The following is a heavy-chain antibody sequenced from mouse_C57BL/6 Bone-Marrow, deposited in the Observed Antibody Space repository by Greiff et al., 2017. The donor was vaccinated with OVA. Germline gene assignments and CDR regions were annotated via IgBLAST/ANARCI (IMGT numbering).Heavy chain of an antibody. D-gene: IGHD1-1*01. CDR2: INPSNGGT. Sequence: VQLQQPGTELVKPGASVKLSCKASGYTFTSYWMHWVKQRPGQGLEWIGNINPSNGGTNYNEKFKSKATLTVDKSSSTAYMQLRSLTSEDSAVYYCARDSPAPYYGSTYYAMDYWGQGTSVTVSS. CDR3: ARDSPAPYYGSTYYAMDY. CDR1: GYTFTSYW. J-gene: IGHJ4*01. V-gene: IGHV1-53*01.